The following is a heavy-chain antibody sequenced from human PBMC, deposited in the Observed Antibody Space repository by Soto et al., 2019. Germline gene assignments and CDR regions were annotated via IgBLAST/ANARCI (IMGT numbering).Heavy chain of an antibody. CDR2: INPKSGGT. CDR3: ARGDSTDCSNGVCSFFYNHDMEV. CDR1: GYSFTDYH. D-gene: IGHD2-8*01. J-gene: IGHJ6*02. Sequence: ASVKVSCKASGYSFTDYHIHWVRQAPVQVLEWLVRINPKSGGTSTAQKFQGWVTMTTDTSISTASMELTRLTSDDTAIYYCARGDSTDCSNGVCSFFYNHDMEVWGQGTTVTLSS. V-gene: IGHV1-2*04.